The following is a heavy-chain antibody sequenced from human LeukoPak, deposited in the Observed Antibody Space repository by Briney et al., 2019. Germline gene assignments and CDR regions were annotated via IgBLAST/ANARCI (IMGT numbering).Heavy chain of an antibody. CDR2: INHSGST. V-gene: IGHV4-34*01. J-gene: IGHJ4*02. CDR1: GGSFSGYY. Sequence: SETLSLTCAVYGGSFSGYYWSWIRQPPGKGLEWIGEINHSGSTNYNPSLKSRVTISVDTSKNQFSLKLSSVTAADSAVYYCARDGPIGVYYWGQGTLVTVSS. D-gene: IGHD3-16*01. CDR3: ARDGPIGVYY.